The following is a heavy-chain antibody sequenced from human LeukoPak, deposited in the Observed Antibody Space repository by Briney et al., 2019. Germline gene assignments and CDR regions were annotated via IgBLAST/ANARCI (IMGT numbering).Heavy chain of an antibody. CDR2: ISGSSTYI. V-gene: IGHV3-21*01. CDR1: GFTFSSYE. J-gene: IGHJ4*02. Sequence: GGSLRLSCAASGFTFSSYEMNWVRQAPGKGLEWVSSISGSSTYIYYADSVKGRFTISRDNAKKSLYLQMNSLRAEDTAVYYCASRTYSSGWYIYWGQGSLVTVSS. CDR3: ASRTYSSGWYIY. D-gene: IGHD6-19*01.